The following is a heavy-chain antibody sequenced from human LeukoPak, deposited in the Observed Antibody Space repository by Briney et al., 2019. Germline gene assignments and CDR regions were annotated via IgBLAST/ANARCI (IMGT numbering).Heavy chain of an antibody. CDR2: IKKDGSEK. V-gene: IGHV3-7*01. D-gene: IGHD3-22*01. CDR1: GFTFSSYW. J-gene: IGHJ4*02. Sequence: GGSLRLSCAAPGFTFSSYWMSWVRQATGKGLEWVANIKKDGSEKKYVDSVKGRFTISRDTAKNSLYLQMNSLRAEDTAVYYCARDRSVYYYDSSGYYFLDYWGQGTLVTVSS. CDR3: ARDRSVYYYDSSGYYFLDY.